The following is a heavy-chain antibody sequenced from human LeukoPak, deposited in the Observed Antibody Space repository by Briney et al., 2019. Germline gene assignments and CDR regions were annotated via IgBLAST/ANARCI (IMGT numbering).Heavy chain of an antibody. CDR3: TRGSIAYYYMDV. CDR1: GGSISSYY. D-gene: IGHD3-22*01. V-gene: IGHV4-4*07. J-gene: IGHJ6*03. CDR2: IYISGST. Sequence: SETLSLTCTVSGGSISSYYWSWIRQPAGKGLEWIGRIYISGSTNYNPSLKSRVTMSVDTSKNQFSLKLSSVTAADTAVYYCTRGSIAYYYMDVWGKGTTVTISS.